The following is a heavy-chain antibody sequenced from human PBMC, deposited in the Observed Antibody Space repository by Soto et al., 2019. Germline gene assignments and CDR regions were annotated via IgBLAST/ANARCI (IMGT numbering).Heavy chain of an antibody. Sequence: ASVKVSCKASGYTFATSGISWVRQAPGQGLEWMGWISAYNGDRKYAEKFQDRVTVTIDTSTSTAYMELRSLASDDTAVYYCARDPGSTVVTPDNYFDPWGQGTLVTLS. D-gene: IGHD4-17*01. V-gene: IGHV1-18*04. CDR3: ARDPGSTVVTPDNYFDP. J-gene: IGHJ5*02. CDR2: ISAYNGDR. CDR1: GYTFATSG.